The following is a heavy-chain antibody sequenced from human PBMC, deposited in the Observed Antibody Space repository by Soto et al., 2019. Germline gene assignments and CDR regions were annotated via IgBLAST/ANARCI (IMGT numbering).Heavy chain of an antibody. D-gene: IGHD3-16*01. Sequence: QVQVVESGGGVVQPGRSLRLSCAASGFTFSSHAMHWVRQAPGKGLEWVAFISYDGSNQHYADSVKGRFTISRDNSENTLYLQMNSLRGEDTDMYYCARDLGAWKFDYWGQGTLVTVSS. CDR1: GFTFSSHA. J-gene: IGHJ4*02. CDR2: ISYDGSNQ. V-gene: IGHV3-30-3*01. CDR3: ARDLGAWKFDY.